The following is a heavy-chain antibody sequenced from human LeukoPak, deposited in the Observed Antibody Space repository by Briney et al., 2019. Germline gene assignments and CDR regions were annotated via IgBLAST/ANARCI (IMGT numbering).Heavy chain of an antibody. Sequence: GGSLRLSCAASGFTFSTYWMHWVRQAPGTGLVWVSLISSDGSNTNYADSVKGRFTISRDNAKNTLYLQMNSLRAEDTAVYYCATDVPAASIFGYWGQGTLVTVSS. V-gene: IGHV3-74*01. D-gene: IGHD2-2*01. CDR3: ATDVPAASIFGY. J-gene: IGHJ4*02. CDR2: ISSDGSNT. CDR1: GFTFSTYW.